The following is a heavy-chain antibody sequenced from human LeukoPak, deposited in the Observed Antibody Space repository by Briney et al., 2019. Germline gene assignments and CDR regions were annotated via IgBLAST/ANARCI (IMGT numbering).Heavy chain of an antibody. J-gene: IGHJ3*02. CDR2: ISGSGGST. CDR1: GFTFSSYA. D-gene: IGHD6-13*01. CDR3: AKSQAPYSSSWNDAFDI. V-gene: IGHV3-23*01. Sequence: GGSLRLSCAASGFTFSSYAMRWVRQAPGKGLEWVSAISGSGGSTYYADSVKGRFTISRDNSKNTLYLQMNSLRAEDTAVYYCAKSQAPYSSSWNDAFDIWGQGTMVTVSS.